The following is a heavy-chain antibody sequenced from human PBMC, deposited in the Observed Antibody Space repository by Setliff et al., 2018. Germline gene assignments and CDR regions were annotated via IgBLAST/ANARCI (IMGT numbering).Heavy chain of an antibody. CDR1: GGSFSGYY. V-gene: IGHV4-34*01. D-gene: IGHD6-19*01. J-gene: IGHJ4*02. CDR3: ARLGQWRVLGFFDY. CDR2: INHSGST. Sequence: KASETLSLTCAVYGGSFSGYYWSWIRQPPGKGLEWIGEINHSGSTNYNPSLKSRGTISVDTSRDQFSLRLSSVTAADTAVYYCARLGQWRVLGFFDYWGQGALVTVSS.